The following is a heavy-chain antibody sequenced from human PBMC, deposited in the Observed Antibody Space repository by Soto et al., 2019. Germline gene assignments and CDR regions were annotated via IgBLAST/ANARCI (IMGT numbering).Heavy chain of an antibody. J-gene: IGHJ6*02. CDR1: GFTFSSYA. D-gene: IGHD4-17*01. V-gene: IGHV3-23*01. CDR3: AKSRQDDYGGNSRTWDYYYYYGMDV. CDR2: ISGSGGST. Sequence: GGSLRLSCAASGFTFSSYAMSWVRQAPGKGLEWVSAISGSGGSTYYADSVKGRFTISRDNSKNTLYLQMNSLRAEDTAVYYCAKSRQDDYGGNSRTWDYYYYYGMDVWGQGTTVTVSS.